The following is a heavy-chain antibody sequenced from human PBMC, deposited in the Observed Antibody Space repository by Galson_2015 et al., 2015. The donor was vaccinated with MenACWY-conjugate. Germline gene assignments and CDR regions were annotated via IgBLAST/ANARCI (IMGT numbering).Heavy chain of an antibody. CDR1: GFTFSRYW. Sequence: SLRLSCAASGFTFSRYWMHWVRQAPGKGLVWVSRINSDGSAADYADSVKGRFTISRDNAKNTLYLQMNSLRAEDTAVYYCATYCSSPSCYANGAYWGHGTLVTVSS. J-gene: IGHJ4*01. V-gene: IGHV3-74*01. CDR2: INSDGSAA. D-gene: IGHD2-2*01. CDR3: ATYCSSPSCYANGAY.